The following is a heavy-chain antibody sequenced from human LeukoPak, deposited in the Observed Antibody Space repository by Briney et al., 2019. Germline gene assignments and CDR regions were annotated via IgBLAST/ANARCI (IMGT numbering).Heavy chain of an antibody. Sequence: ASVKVSCTASGYTFSGYYMHWVRQAPGQGLEWMGIINPSGGSTSYAQKFQGRVTMTRDTSTSTVYMELSSLRSEDTAVYYCASSGPYDSSGYYPLAEYFQHWGQGTLVTVSS. J-gene: IGHJ1*01. CDR1: GYTFSGYY. CDR2: INPSGGST. V-gene: IGHV1-46*01. CDR3: ASSGPYDSSGYYPLAEYFQH. D-gene: IGHD3-22*01.